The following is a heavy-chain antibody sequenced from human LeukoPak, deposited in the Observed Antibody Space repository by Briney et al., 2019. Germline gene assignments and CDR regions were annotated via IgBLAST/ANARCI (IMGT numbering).Heavy chain of an antibody. CDR3: ARGGTLLWFGELLYLGYMDV. J-gene: IGHJ6*03. Sequence: PSQTLSLTCTVSGGSISSGSYYWSWIRQPAGKGLEWIGRIYTSGSTNYNPSLKSRVTISVDTSKNQFSLKLSSVTAADTAVYYCARGGTLLWFGELLYLGYMDVWGKGTTVTISS. D-gene: IGHD3-10*01. CDR1: GGSISSGSYY. CDR2: IYTSGST. V-gene: IGHV4-61*02.